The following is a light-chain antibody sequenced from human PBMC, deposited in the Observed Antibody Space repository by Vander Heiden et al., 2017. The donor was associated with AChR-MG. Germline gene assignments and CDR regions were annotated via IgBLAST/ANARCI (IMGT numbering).Light chain of an antibody. CDR1: SMDVGGYNY. Sequence: HSALTPPAPVSRSPGQAFTISFTGTSMDVGGYNYVSWYQQHPGKAPKLMIYDVSKRPSGVPNRFSGSKSGNTASLTISGLQAEDEADYYCSSYTSSSTPLVFGAGTKVTVL. V-gene: IGLV2-14*01. CDR2: DVS. J-gene: IGLJ1*01. CDR3: SSYTSSSTPLV.